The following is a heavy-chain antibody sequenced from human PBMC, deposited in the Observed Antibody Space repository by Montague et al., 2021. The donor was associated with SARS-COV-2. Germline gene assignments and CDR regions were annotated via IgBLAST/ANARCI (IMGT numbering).Heavy chain of an antibody. D-gene: IGHD3-22*01. CDR2: IYYSGST. J-gene: IGHJ3*02. CDR3: ARAATITMIVVVIDAFDX. V-gene: IGHV4-31*03. CDR1: GGSISSGGYY. Sequence: TLSLTCTVSGGSISSGGYYWSWIRQHPGKGLEWIGYIYYSGSTYYNPSLKSRVTISVDTSKNQFSLKLSSVTAADTAVYYCARAATITMIVVVIDAFDXWGQGTMVTVFS.